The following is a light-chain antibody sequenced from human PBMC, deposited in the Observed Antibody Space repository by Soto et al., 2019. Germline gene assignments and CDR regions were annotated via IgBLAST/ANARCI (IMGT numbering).Light chain of an antibody. CDR2: DAS. J-gene: IGKJ1*01. CDR3: QQRSNWPWT. V-gene: IGKV3-11*01. CDR1: QSVSSY. Sequence: EIVLTQSPATLSLSPGERATLSCRASQSVSSYLAWYQQKPGQAPRLLIYDASNRATGIPARFSGSGSGTDFTLTISCLEPEDFAVYYCQQRSNWPWTFGQGTKVDIK.